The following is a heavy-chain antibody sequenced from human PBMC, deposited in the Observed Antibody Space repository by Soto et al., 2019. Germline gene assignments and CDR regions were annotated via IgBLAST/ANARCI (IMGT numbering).Heavy chain of an antibody. CDR3: ARAYYYDSSGFDY. CDR1: GGSISSGCYY. CDR2: IYYSGST. J-gene: IGHJ4*02. V-gene: IGHV4-31*01. Sequence: SETLSLTCTVSGGSISSGCYYWSWIRQHPGKGLEWIGYIYYSGSTYYNPSLKSQGTISVDTSKNQFSLKLSSVSAADTDVYYCARAYYYDSSGFDYWGQGTLVTVSS. D-gene: IGHD3-22*01.